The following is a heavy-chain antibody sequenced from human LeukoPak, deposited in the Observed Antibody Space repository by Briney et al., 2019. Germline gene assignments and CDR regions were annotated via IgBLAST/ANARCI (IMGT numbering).Heavy chain of an antibody. V-gene: IGHV4-59*08. D-gene: IGHD2-2*01. CDR3: ARHSQYQLLYFDY. CDR1: GFTVSSNY. CDR2: INYGGST. Sequence: PGGSLRLSCTASGFTVSSNYMSWVRQAPGKGLEWIGYINYGGSTNYNPSLKSRLTISVDTSKNQFSLKLTSVTAADTAVYYCARHSQYQLLYFDYWGQGTLVTVSS. J-gene: IGHJ4*02.